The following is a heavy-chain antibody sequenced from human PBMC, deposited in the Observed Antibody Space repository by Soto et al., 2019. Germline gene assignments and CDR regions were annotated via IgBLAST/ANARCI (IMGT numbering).Heavy chain of an antibody. J-gene: IGHJ4*02. CDR2: ISYDGSIK. D-gene: IGHD5-12*01. Sequence: QVQLVESGGGVVQPGRSLRLSCAASAFTFSNYGMHWVRQAPGKGLEWVAVISYDGSIKYYVDSVKGRFTISKDNSKHTLFLQMNTLRPEDTAVYYCAKVKGYLQLLVLDYWGQGTLVTVSS. V-gene: IGHV3-30*18. CDR1: AFTFSNYG. CDR3: AKVKGYLQLLVLDY.